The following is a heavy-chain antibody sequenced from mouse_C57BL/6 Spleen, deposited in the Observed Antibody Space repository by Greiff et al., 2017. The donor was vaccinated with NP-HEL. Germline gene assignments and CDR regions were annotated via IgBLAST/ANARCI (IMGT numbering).Heavy chain of an antibody. Sequence: QVQLQQPGAELVKPGASVKMSCKASGYTFTSYWITWVKQRPGQGLEWIGDIYPGSGSTNYNEKFKSKATLTVDTSSSTAYMQLSSLTSEDSAVYYCARSLMYYGSSYVAMDYWGQGASVTVSS. CDR1: GYTFTSYW. D-gene: IGHD1-1*01. CDR3: ARSLMYYGSSYVAMDY. CDR2: IYPGSGST. J-gene: IGHJ4*01. V-gene: IGHV1-55*01.